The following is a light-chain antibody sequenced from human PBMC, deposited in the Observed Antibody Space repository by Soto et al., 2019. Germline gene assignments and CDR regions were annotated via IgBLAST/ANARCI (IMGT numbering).Light chain of an antibody. V-gene: IGLV2-8*01. CDR1: SSDVGGYDY. Sequence: QSVLTQPPSASGSPGQSVAISCTGTSSDVGGYDYVSWYQQHPGKAPKLMIYDVSKRPSGAPDRFSGSKSGNTASLTVSGLQAEDEADYYCSSYAGTYIVFGTGTKVTVL. CDR2: DVS. J-gene: IGLJ1*01. CDR3: SSYAGTYIV.